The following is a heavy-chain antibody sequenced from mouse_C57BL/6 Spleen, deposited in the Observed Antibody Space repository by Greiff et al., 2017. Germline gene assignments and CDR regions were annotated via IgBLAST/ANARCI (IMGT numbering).Heavy chain of an antibody. Sequence: VQLQQSGAELMKPGASVKLSCKATGYTFTGYWIEWVKQRPGHGLEWIGEILPGSGRTNYNERFKGKVTFTADTSSNTAYMQLSSLTTEDYAIYYCAREDDYDEGGYYFDYWGQGTTLTVSS. CDR2: ILPGSGRT. J-gene: IGHJ2*01. D-gene: IGHD2-4*01. V-gene: IGHV1-9*01. CDR3: AREDDYDEGGYYFDY. CDR1: GYTFTGYW.